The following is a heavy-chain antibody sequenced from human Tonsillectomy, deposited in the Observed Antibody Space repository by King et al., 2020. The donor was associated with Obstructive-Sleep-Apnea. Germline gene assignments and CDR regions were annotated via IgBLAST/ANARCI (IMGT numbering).Heavy chain of an antibody. J-gene: IGHJ4*02. D-gene: IGHD1-1*01. CDR3: AGDSSWNLSWYFDY. CDR1: GFSFSSYA. Sequence: VQLVESGGGVVQPGRSLRLSCAASGFSFSSYAMHWVRQAPGKGLEWVAVISYDGTNKYYADSVKGRFTISRDNSKNTLYLQMNSLRAEDTAVHYCAGDSSWNLSWYFDYWGQGTLVTVSS. CDR2: ISYDGTNK. V-gene: IGHV3-30-3*01.